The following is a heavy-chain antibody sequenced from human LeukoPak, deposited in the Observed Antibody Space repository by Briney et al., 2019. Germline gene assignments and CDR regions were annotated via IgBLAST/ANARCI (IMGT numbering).Heavy chain of an antibody. CDR1: GFTFSSYG. V-gene: IGHV3-21*01. Sequence: GGSLRLSCAASGFTFSSYGMSWVRQAPGKGLEWVSSISSSSSYIYYADSVKGRFTISRDNAKNSLYLQMNSLRAEDTAVYYCARDDYGGMDVWGKGTTVTVSS. CDR2: ISSSSSYI. D-gene: IGHD4-23*01. J-gene: IGHJ6*04. CDR3: ARDDYGGMDV.